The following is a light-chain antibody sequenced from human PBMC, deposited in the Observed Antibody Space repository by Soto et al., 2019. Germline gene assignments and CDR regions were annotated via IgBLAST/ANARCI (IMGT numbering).Light chain of an antibody. CDR1: QSVSSKY. Sequence: VLTQSPGTLSLSPGERATLSCRASQSVSSKYLAWYQQKPGQAPRVLIYGTSIRASGVPERFSGGGSGTDFTLTITRLEPEDFAVYYCQQYGSPRFTFGPGTKVDIK. V-gene: IGKV3-20*01. CDR3: QQYGSPRFT. J-gene: IGKJ3*01. CDR2: GTS.